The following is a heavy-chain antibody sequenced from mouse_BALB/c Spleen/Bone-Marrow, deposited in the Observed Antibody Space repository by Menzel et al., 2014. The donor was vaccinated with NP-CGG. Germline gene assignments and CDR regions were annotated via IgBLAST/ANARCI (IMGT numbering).Heavy chain of an antibody. J-gene: IGHJ2*01. CDR3: ARNFYGSSYFDY. V-gene: IGHV1-67*01. Sequence: VQLQESGPELVRPGVSVKLSCKGSGYTFTAYAMHWVKQSHAKSLEWIGLISTYSGNTHYNQNFKGKATMTVDKSSSTAYMELARLKAEDSSIYYCARNFYGSSYFDYWGQGTTLTVSS. CDR2: ISTYSGNT. CDR1: GYTFTAYA. D-gene: IGHD1-1*01.